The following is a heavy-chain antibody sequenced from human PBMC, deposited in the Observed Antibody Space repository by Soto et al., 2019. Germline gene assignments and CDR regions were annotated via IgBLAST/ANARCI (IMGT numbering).Heavy chain of an antibody. Sequence: QVQLVESGGGVVQPGRSLRLSCAASGFTFSSYGMHWVRQAPGKGLEWVAVIWYDGSNKYYADSVKGRFTISRDNSKXXLXXQMNSLRAEDTVVYYWARDGYCSGGSCYSVPVFDYWGQGTLVTVSS. CDR3: ARDGYCSGGSCYSVPVFDY. CDR2: IWYDGSNK. V-gene: IGHV3-33*01. J-gene: IGHJ4*02. D-gene: IGHD2-15*01. CDR1: GFTFSSYG.